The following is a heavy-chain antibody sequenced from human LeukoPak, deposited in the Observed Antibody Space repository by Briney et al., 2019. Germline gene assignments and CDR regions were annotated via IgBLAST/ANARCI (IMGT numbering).Heavy chain of an antibody. CDR3: ARDIALEWLSYFDY. Sequence: QPGGSLRLSCAASGFTVSSNYMSWVRQAPGKGLGWVSVIYSGGSTYYADSVKGRFTISRGNSKNTLYLQMNSLRAEDTAVYYCARDIALEWLSYFDYWGQGTLVTVSS. CDR2: IYSGGST. D-gene: IGHD3-3*01. J-gene: IGHJ4*02. V-gene: IGHV3-66*02. CDR1: GFTVSSNY.